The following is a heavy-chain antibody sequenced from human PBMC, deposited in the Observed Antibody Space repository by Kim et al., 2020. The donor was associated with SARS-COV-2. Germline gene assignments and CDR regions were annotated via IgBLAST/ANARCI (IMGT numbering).Heavy chain of an antibody. CDR2: IIPILGIA. CDR3: ARDLMGYCSSTSCYAEDYYDSGMEV. J-gene: IGHJ6*01. CDR1: GCTFTSYA. D-gene: IGHD2-2*01. Sequence: SVKVSCKASGCTFTSYAISWVRQAPGQGLEWMGMIIPILGIANYAQKFQGRVTITADKSTSTAYMELSSLRSEDTAVYYCARDLMGYCSSTSCYAEDYYDSGMEVWGEGATGTPSS. V-gene: IGHV1-69*04.